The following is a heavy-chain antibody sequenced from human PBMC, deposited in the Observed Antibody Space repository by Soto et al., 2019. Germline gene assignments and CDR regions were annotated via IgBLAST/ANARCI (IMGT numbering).Heavy chain of an antibody. CDR1: GGSISSSSYY. V-gene: IGHV4-39*01. CDR3: ARTRAVWFDP. J-gene: IGHJ5*02. CDR2: IYYSGST. D-gene: IGHD6-19*01. Sequence: SETLSLTCTFSGGSISSSSYYLGWIRQPPGKGLEWIGSIYYSGSTYYNPSLKSRVTISVDTSKNQFSLKLSSVTAADTAVYYCARTRAVWFDPWGQGTLVTVSS.